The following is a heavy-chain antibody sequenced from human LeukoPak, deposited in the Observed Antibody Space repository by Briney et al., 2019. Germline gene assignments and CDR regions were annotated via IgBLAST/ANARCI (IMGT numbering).Heavy chain of an antibody. V-gene: IGHV3-30*02. CDR1: GFTFSTYG. Sequence: PGGSLRLSCAASGFTFSTYGMHWVRQAPGKGLEWVAFIRNDGTSKYYADSAKGRFTVSRDNSKNTVYLQMNSLRPDDTAVYYCAKRISGAYYSLLDSWGQGTLVTVSS. CDR3: AKRISGAYYSLLDS. J-gene: IGHJ4*02. CDR2: IRNDGTSK. D-gene: IGHD1-26*01.